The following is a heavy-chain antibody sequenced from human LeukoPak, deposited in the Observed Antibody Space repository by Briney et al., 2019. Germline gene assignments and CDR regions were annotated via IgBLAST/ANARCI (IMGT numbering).Heavy chain of an antibody. CDR3: ASRAVAGTFDY. V-gene: IGHV6-1*01. CDR2: TFYRSKWYN. Sequence: SQTLSLTCAISGDSIFSNSAAWTWIRQSPSRGLEWLGRTFYRSKWYNDYALSVKSRVTINPDTSKNQFSLKLSSVTAADTAVYYCASRAVAGTFDYWGQGTLVTVSS. CDR1: GDSIFSNSAA. J-gene: IGHJ4*02. D-gene: IGHD6-19*01.